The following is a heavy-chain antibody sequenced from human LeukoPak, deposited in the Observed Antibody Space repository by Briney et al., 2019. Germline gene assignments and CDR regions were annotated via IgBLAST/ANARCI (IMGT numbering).Heavy chain of an antibody. CDR2: ISYDESNK. D-gene: IGHD3-3*01. Sequence: GRSLRLSCAASGFTFSSSAMHWVRQAPGKGLEWVAVISYDESNKYYADSVKGRFTISRDNSKNTPYLQMNSLRAEDTAVYYCARGTDTKPFWSGYWVDVWGQGTTVTVSS. CDR3: ARGTDTKPFWSGYWVDV. V-gene: IGHV3-30*03. CDR1: GFTFSSSA. J-gene: IGHJ6*02.